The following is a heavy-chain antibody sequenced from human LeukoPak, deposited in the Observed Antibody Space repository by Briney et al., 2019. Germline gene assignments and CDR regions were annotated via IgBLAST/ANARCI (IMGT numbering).Heavy chain of an antibody. CDR2: ISAYNGNT. D-gene: IGHD3-3*01. Sequence: ASVKVSCKASGYTLTSYGISWVRQAPGQGLEWMGWISAYNGNTNYAQKLQGRVTMTTDTSTSTAYMELRSLRSDDTAVYYCARDPGEYYDFWSGFDYWGQGTLVTVSS. V-gene: IGHV1-18*01. CDR1: GYTLTSYG. CDR3: ARDPGEYYDFWSGFDY. J-gene: IGHJ4*02.